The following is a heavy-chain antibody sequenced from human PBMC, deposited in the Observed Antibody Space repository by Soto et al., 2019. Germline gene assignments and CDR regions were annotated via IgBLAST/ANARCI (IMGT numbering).Heavy chain of an antibody. V-gene: IGHV4-59*01. CDR1: GGSISSYY. CDR3: ARDIGRIRSY. D-gene: IGHD2-15*01. J-gene: IGHJ4*02. CDR2: IYYCGST. Sequence: QVQLQESGPGLVKPSETLSLTCTVSGGSISSYYWSWIRQPPGKGLEWMGYIYYCGSTNYNPSLTSRVTISVDTSKNQFSLKLSSVTAADTAVYYCARDIGRIRSYWGQGTLVTVSS.